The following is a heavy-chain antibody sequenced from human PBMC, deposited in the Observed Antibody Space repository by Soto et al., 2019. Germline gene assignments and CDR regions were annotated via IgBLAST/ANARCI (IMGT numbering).Heavy chain of an antibody. Sequence: PGGSLRLSCAASGFTFSSYAMSWVRQAPGKGLEWVSAISGSGGSTYYADSVKGRFTISRDNSKNTLYLQMNSLRAEDTAVYYCAKLFPARKDYVFSPGYGMDVWGQGTTVTVSS. V-gene: IGHV3-23*01. J-gene: IGHJ6*02. CDR3: AKLFPARKDYVFSPGYGMDV. CDR1: GFTFSSYA. D-gene: IGHD3-16*01. CDR2: ISGSGGST.